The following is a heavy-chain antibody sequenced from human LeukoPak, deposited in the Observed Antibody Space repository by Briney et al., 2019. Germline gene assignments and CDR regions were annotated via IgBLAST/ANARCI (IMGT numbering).Heavy chain of an antibody. V-gene: IGHV1-18*01. J-gene: IGHJ4*02. D-gene: IGHD4-17*01. Sequence: GASVKVSCKASGYTFTSYPISWVRQAPGQGLEWMGWISVDNSNTKYAQKLQGRVIMTTDRSTITAYMELRSLRSDDTAVYYCARGYDYGDYVGDFDYWGQGTLVTASS. CDR2: ISVDNSNT. CDR3: ARGYDYGDYVGDFDY. CDR1: GYTFTSYP.